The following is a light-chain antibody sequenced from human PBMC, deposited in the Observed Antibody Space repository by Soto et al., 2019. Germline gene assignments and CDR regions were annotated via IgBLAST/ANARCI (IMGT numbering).Light chain of an antibody. Sequence: VLTQPPSVPGAPGERVTISCTGSSSDIGAGYRVRWYQQVPGTAPKLLIYDNTNRPSGVSVRFSGSKSGTSASLAISGLQAEDEADYYCQSFDKYLSAVVFGGGTKVTVL. J-gene: IGLJ2*01. CDR3: QSFDKYLSAVV. CDR1: SSDIGAGYR. CDR2: DNT. V-gene: IGLV1-40*01.